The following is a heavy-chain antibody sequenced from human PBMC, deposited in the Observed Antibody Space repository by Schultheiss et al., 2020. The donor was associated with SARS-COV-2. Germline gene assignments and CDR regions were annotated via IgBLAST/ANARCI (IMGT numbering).Heavy chain of an antibody. CDR3: ARESRSWYGTGRVVDAFDI. CDR2: IIPIFGTA. D-gene: IGHD6-13*01. V-gene: IGHV1-69*13. Sequence: SVKVSCKASGGTFSSYAISWVRQAPGQGLEWMGGIIPIFGTANYAQKFQGRVTITADESTSTAYMELSSLRSEDTAVYYCARESRSWYGTGRVVDAFDIWGQGTMVTVSS. J-gene: IGHJ3*02. CDR1: GGTFSSYA.